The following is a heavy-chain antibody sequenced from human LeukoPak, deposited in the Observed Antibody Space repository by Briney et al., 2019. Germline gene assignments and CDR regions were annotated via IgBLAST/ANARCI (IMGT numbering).Heavy chain of an antibody. CDR2: INPSGGST. CDR1: GYTFTSYY. J-gene: IGHJ5*02. Sequence: AASVKVSCKASGYTFTSYYMHWVRQAPGQGLEWMGIINPSGGSTSYAQKFQGRVTMTRDTSTSTVYMELSSLRSEDTAVYYCARGSIAVAGTSVWFDPWGQGTLVTVSS. D-gene: IGHD6-19*01. CDR3: ARGSIAVAGTSVWFDP. V-gene: IGHV1-46*01.